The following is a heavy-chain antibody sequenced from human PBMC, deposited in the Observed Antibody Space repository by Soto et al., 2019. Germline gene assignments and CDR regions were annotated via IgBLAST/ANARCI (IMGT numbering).Heavy chain of an antibody. V-gene: IGHV4-31*03. CDR1: GGSISGGAYY. CDR2: IFYTGST. J-gene: IGHJ5*02. Sequence: QVQLQESGPGLVKASQTLSLTCTVSGGSISGGAYYWSWIRQHPGKGLEWIGYIFYTGSTFYNPSLKSRVAISVDTSKNQFSLKLNSVTAADTAVYYCAREESDVRGPNWFDPWGQGTLVTVSS. CDR3: AREESDVRGPNWFDP. D-gene: IGHD3-10*02.